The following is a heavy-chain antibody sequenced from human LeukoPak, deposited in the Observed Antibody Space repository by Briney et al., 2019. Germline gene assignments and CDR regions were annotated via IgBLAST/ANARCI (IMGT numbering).Heavy chain of an antibody. CDR1: GFTFSTYG. D-gene: IGHD1-26*01. J-gene: IGHJ4*02. V-gene: IGHV3-33*01. Sequence: GGSLRLSCAASGFTFSTYGIHWVRQAPGKGLEWVAVIWYDGSNKYYADSVKGRFTISRDNSKNTLYLQMNSLRAEDTAVYYCARAVGPFDYWGQGTLATVSS. CDR3: ARAVGPFDY. CDR2: IWYDGSNK.